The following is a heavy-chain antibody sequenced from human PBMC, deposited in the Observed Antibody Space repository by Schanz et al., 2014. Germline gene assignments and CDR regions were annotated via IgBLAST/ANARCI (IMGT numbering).Heavy chain of an antibody. CDR2: ISSDGFNK. J-gene: IGHJ4*02. Sequence: VQMLESEGGLVPPGGSLRLSCAASRFTFSTYAMHWVRQAPGKGLGWLAVISSDGFNKYYAESVKGRFAISRDNSKDTVYLQMNSLRDDDTAVYYCAKRFHCSGSHPFDYWGQGTLVTVSS. V-gene: IGHV3-30*09. CDR3: AKRFHCSGSHPFDY. D-gene: IGHD3-10*02. CDR1: RFTFSTYA.